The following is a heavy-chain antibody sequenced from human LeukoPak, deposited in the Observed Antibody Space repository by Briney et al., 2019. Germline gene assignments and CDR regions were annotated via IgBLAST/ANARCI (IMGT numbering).Heavy chain of an antibody. CDR3: ARSPDNYDILTGSGYYFDY. CDR1: GFTFSDYY. V-gene: IGHV3-11*01. CDR2: ISSSGSTI. Sequence: PGGSLRLSCAASGFTFSDYYMSWIRQAPGKGLGWVSYISSSGSTIYYADSVKGRFTISRDNAKNSLYLQMNSLRAEDTAVYYCARSPDNYDILTGSGYYFDYWGQGTLVTVSS. D-gene: IGHD3-9*01. J-gene: IGHJ4*02.